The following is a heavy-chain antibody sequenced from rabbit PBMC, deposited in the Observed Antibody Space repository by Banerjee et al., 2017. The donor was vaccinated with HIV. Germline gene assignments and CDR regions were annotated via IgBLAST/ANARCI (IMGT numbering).Heavy chain of an antibody. V-gene: IGHV1S47*01. CDR1: GIDFSSYG. D-gene: IGHD2-1*01. J-gene: IGHJ4*01. CDR2: IYPDYGST. Sequence: QEQLVESGGGLVTLGGSLKLSCKASGIDFSSYGISWVRQVLGKGLEWIAYIYPDYGSTDYASWVNGRFTISLDKAHNTVDLQMTSLTAADTAPYFCARDGYGGYDAAFNLWGQGTLVTVS. CDR3: ARDGYGGYDAAFNL.